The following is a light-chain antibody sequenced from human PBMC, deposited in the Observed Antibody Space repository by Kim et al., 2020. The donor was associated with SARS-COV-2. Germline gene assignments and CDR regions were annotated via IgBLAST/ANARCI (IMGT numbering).Light chain of an antibody. J-gene: IGLJ2*01. CDR3: QSADSSYVV. Sequence: SYELTQSPSVSVSPGQTARITCSGDALPKQYAYWYQQKPGQAPVLVIYKDSERPSGIPERFSGSSSGTIVTLTISGVQAEDEAYYYCQSADSSYVVFGGGTQLTVL. V-gene: IGLV3-25*03. CDR2: KDS. CDR1: ALPKQY.